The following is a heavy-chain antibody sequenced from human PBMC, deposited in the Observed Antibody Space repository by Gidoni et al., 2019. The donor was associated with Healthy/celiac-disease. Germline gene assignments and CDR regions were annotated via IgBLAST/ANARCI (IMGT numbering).Heavy chain of an antibody. V-gene: IGHV4-61*01. CDR2: IYYRGST. CDR1: GGSVSSGSYD. CDR3: ARGRLPTRLDP. J-gene: IGHJ5*02. Sequence: QVQLQESGPGLVKPSETLSLTCTVSGGSVSSGSYDWSWIRQPPGKGLGWIGYIYYRGSTNYNPSLKRRVTISVDTSKNQFSLKLSSVTAADTAVYYCARGRLPTRLDPWGQGTLVTVSS. D-gene: IGHD6-25*01.